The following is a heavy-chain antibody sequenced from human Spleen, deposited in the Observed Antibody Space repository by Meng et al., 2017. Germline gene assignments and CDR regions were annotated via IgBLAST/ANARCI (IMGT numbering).Heavy chain of an antibody. Sequence: QVQRPQWGAGLLNPSEPLSLTGAVYGGFFSGYYWSWIRQPPGKGLEWIGEINHSGSTNYNPSLKSRVTISVDTSKNQFSLKLSSVTAADTAVYYCARGPEKLYSSSWNYWYFDLWGRGTLVTVSS. V-gene: IGHV4-34*01. J-gene: IGHJ2*01. D-gene: IGHD6-13*01. CDR2: INHSGST. CDR3: ARGPEKLYSSSWNYWYFDL. CDR1: GGFFSGYY.